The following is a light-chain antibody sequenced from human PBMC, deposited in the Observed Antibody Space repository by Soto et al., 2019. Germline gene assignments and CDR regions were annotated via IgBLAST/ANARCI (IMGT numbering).Light chain of an antibody. CDR2: GAS. V-gene: IGKV3-20*01. CDR1: QSVSSSY. CDR3: QQFVGSLWT. Sequence: EIVLPQSPATLSLSPGARATLSCRASQSVSSSYLAWYQQKPGQAPRLLIYGASSRATGIPDRFSGSGSGTDFTLTISRLEPEEFAVDYGQQFVGSLWTFGQGTKVDIK. J-gene: IGKJ1*01.